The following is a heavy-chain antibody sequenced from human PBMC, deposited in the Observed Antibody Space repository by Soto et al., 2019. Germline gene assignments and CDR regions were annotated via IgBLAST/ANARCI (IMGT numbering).Heavy chain of an antibody. Sequence: QVQLVESGGGVVQPGRSLRLSCAASGFTFSNHGMHWVRPAPGKGLEWVAVLWYDGSYKYYADSVKGRFTISRDNSTNTLYLQMNSLRAEDTALYYCARQDIVSYYFDSWGQGTLVTVSS. J-gene: IGHJ4*02. CDR2: LWYDGSYK. CDR1: GFTFSNHG. D-gene: IGHD5-12*01. V-gene: IGHV3-33*01. CDR3: ARQDIVSYYFDS.